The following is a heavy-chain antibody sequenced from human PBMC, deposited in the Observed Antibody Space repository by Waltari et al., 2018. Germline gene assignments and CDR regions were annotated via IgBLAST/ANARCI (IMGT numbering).Heavy chain of an antibody. Sequence: EVQLVESGGGLVQPGGSLRLCCAASGFTFSSYWMSWVRQAPGKGLGWVANIKQDGSEKYYVDSVKGRFTISRDNAKNSLYLQMNSLRAEDTAVYYCARDASTSSGYKIYWGQGTLVTVSS. D-gene: IGHD3-22*01. V-gene: IGHV3-7*01. CDR3: ARDASTSSGYKIY. CDR1: GFTFSSYW. CDR2: IKQDGSEK. J-gene: IGHJ4*02.